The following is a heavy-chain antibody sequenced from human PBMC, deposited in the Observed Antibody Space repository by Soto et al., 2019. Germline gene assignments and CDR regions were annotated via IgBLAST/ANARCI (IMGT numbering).Heavy chain of an antibody. J-gene: IGHJ4*02. Sequence: ASVKVSCKASGYTFTSYGFSWVRQAPGQGLEWMGWISAYNANTHYAQKLQGRVTMTTDTSTTTAYMELRSLRSDDTAVYYCARDQIAAAADYWGQGTLVTVSS. D-gene: IGHD6-13*01. V-gene: IGHV1-18*01. CDR3: ARDQIAAAADY. CDR2: ISAYNANT. CDR1: GYTFTSYG.